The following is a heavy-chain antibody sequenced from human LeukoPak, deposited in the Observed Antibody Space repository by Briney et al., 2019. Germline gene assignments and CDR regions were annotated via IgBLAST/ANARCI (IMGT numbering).Heavy chain of an antibody. CDR1: GHTFTNYD. CDR3: AGICNSASCFNFFQY. V-gene: IGHV1-18*01. D-gene: IGHD2-2*01. Sequence: ASVKVSCKAAGHTFTNYDFGWVRQAPGQGLEWMGWISGYNGNTNYAQKFQGRITMTTDTSTSTVYMELRSLRSHDTAIYYCAGICNSASCFNFFQYWGQGTLVTVSS. CDR2: ISGYNGNT. J-gene: IGHJ4*02.